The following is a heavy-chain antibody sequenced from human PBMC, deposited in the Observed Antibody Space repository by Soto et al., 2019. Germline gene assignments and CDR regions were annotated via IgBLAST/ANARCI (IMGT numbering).Heavy chain of an antibody. CDR2: IYYSGST. V-gene: IGHV4-30-4*01. CDR1: GGSISSGDYY. J-gene: IGHJ4*02. CDR3: ARDGYYYDSSGYNGPLALDY. D-gene: IGHD3-22*01. Sequence: SETLSLTCTVSGGSISSGDYYWSWIRQPPGKGLEWIGYIYYSGSTYYNPSLKSRVTISVDTSKNKFSLKLSSVTAADTAVYYCARDGYYYDSSGYNGPLALDYWGQGTLVTVSS.